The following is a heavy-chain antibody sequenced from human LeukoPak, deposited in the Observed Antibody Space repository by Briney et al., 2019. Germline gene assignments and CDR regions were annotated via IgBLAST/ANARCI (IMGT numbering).Heavy chain of an antibody. CDR1: GGSFSGYY. J-gene: IGHJ4*02. CDR3: ARAREFDFWSGKYYFDY. CDR2: INHSGST. V-gene: IGHV4-34*01. Sequence: SETLSLTCAVYGGSFSGYYWSWIRQPPGKGLEWIGEINHSGSTNYNPSLKSRVTISVDTSKNQFSLKLSSVTAADTAVYYCARAREFDFWSGKYYFDYWGQGTLVTVSS. D-gene: IGHD3-3*01.